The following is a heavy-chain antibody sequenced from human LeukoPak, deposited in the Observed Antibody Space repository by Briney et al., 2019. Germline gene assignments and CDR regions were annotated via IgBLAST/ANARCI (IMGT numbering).Heavy chain of an antibody. Sequence: GGSLRLSCAASGFTFSSYGMHWVRQAPGKGLEWVAFIRYDGSNKYYADSVKGRFTISRDNAKNSLYLQMNSLRAEDTAVYYCARWSELYYDYVWGSYHYGYMDVWGKGTTVTVSS. CDR3: ARWSELYYDYVWGSYHYGYMDV. D-gene: IGHD3-16*02. CDR2: IRYDGSNK. CDR1: GFTFSSYG. V-gene: IGHV3-30*02. J-gene: IGHJ6*03.